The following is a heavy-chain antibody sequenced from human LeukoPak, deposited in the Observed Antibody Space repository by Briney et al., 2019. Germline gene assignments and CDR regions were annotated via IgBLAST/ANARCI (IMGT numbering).Heavy chain of an antibody. CDR1: GFTVSSDY. D-gene: IGHD3-10*01. Sequence: GGSLRLSCAASGFTVSSDYMSWVRQAPGKGLEWVSVIYNTGSTYYADSVKGRFTISRDNAKNSLYLQMNSLRAEDAALYHCARAEYYGSGSYDYYYMDVWGKGTTVTISS. CDR2: IYNTGST. V-gene: IGHV3-66*01. J-gene: IGHJ6*03. CDR3: ARAEYYGSGSYDYYYMDV.